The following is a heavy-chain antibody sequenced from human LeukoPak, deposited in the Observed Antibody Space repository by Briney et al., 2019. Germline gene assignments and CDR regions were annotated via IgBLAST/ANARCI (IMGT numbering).Heavy chain of an antibody. CDR2: ISAIGANT. V-gene: IGHV3-23*01. CDR1: GFTFSTYA. D-gene: IGHD2/OR15-2a*01. CDR3: AKPFSTGYFLLFDS. Sequence: GSLRLSCGVSGFTFSTYAMTWVRQAPGKGLEWVSTISAIGANTYYAGSVEGRFTISRDNSKNTFYLQMNSLRAEDTAVYYCAKPFSTGYFLLFDSRSQGARVTVSS. J-gene: IGHJ4*02.